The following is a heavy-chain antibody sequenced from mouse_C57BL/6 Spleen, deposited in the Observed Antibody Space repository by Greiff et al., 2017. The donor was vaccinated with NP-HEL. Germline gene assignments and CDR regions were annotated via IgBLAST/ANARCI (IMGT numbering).Heavy chain of an antibody. CDR3: ARGDGSSSAWFAY. Sequence: VMLVESGAELVKPGASVKISCKASGYAFSSYWMNWVKQRPGKGLEWIGQIYPGDGDTNYNGKFKGKATLTADKSSSTAYMQLSSLTSEDSAVYFCARGDGSSSAWFAYWGQGTLVTVSA. CDR2: IYPGDGDT. V-gene: IGHV1-80*01. J-gene: IGHJ3*01. CDR1: GYAFSSYW. D-gene: IGHD1-1*01.